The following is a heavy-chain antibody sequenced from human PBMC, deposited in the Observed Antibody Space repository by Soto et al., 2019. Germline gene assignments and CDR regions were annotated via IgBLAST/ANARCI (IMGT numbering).Heavy chain of an antibody. CDR3: ARDLFGEDGSGYFDY. CDR2: ISGYNGNT. CDR1: GYTFSTYG. Sequence: QVHLVQSGVEVKKPGASVKVSCKASGYTFSTYGISWVRQAPGQGLEWMGWISGYNGNTNYAQSLQGRITMTTDTSXCTAYMELRSLGSDDTAMYYCARDLFGEDGSGYFDYWGQGTLVTVSS. D-gene: IGHD3-10*01. V-gene: IGHV1-18*01. J-gene: IGHJ4*02.